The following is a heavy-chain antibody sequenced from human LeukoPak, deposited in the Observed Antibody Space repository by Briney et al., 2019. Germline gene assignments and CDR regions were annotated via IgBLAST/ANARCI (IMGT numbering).Heavy chain of an antibody. CDR1: GFTFSSYW. V-gene: IGHV3-74*01. CDR2: INGDGSTT. CDR3: ARGPTVIAY. Sequence: GGSLRLSCAASGFTFSSYWMHWVRQAPGKGLVWVSRINGDGSTTTYADSVKGRFTISRDNAKNTLDLQMNSLRAEDTAVYYCARGPTVIAYWGQGTPVTVSS. J-gene: IGHJ4*02. D-gene: IGHD4-17*01.